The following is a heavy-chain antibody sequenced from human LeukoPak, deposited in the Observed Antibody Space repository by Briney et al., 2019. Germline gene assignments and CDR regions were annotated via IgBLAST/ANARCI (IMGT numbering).Heavy chain of an antibody. V-gene: IGHV4-61*09. CDR1: GGSISRGSYY. CDR2: IYTSGST. CDR3: ARETIFGVLIAGFRWFDP. J-gene: IGHJ5*02. Sequence: PSQTLSLTCTVSGGSISRGSYYWSWIRQPAGKGLEWIGHIYTSGSTNYNPSLKSRVTISVDTSKNQFSLNLTSVTAADTAVYYCARETIFGVLIAGFRWFDPWGQGTLVTVPS. D-gene: IGHD3-3*01.